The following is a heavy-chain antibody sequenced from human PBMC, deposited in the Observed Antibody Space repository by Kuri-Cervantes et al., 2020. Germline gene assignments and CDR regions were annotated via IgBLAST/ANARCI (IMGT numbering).Heavy chain of an antibody. Sequence: LSLTCAASGFTFSSYAMSWVRQAPGKGLEWVSAISGSGGSTYYADSAKGRFTISRDNSKNTLYLQMNSLRAEDTAVYYCAKRSGYYDSSGYHGDYWGQGTLVTVSS. CDR1: GFTFSSYA. V-gene: IGHV3-23*01. CDR3: AKRSGYYDSSGYHGDY. J-gene: IGHJ4*02. D-gene: IGHD3-22*01. CDR2: ISGSGGST.